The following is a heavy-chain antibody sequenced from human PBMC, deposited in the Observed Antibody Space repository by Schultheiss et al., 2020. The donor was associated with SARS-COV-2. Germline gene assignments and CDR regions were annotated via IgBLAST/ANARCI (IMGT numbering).Heavy chain of an antibody. CDR2: IYYSGTT. J-gene: IGHJ4*02. D-gene: IGHD3-22*01. Sequence: SETLSLTFTVSGGSISSYYWSWIRQPPGKGLEWIGYIYYSGTTYYNPSLKSRVTISVDTSKSQFSLKLSSVTAADTAVYYCATHFYCYDSSTYRSPYDYWGQGTLVTVSS. V-gene: IGHV4-59*06. CDR3: ATHFYCYDSSTYRSPYDY. CDR1: GGSISSYY.